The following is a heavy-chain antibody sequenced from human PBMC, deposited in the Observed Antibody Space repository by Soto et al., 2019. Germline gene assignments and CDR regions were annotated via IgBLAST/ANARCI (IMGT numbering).Heavy chain of an antibody. Sequence: SETLSLTCAVSGGSISSSNWWSWVRQPPGKGLEWIGEIYHSGSTNYNPSLKSRVTISVDKSKNQFSLKLSSVTAADTAVYYCASHGSGSYYFDYWGQGXLVTVYS. CDR1: GGSISSSNW. D-gene: IGHD3-10*01. CDR3: ASHGSGSYYFDY. V-gene: IGHV4-4*02. J-gene: IGHJ4*02. CDR2: IYHSGST.